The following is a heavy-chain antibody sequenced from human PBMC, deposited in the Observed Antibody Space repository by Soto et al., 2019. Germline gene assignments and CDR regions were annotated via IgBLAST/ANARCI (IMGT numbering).Heavy chain of an antibody. Sequence: GGSLRLSCAASGFTFSSYSMNWVRQAPGKGLEWVSSISSSSSYIYYADSVKGRFTISRDNAKNSLYLQMNSLRAEDTAVYYCARDAEQLVRYYYYGMDVWGQGTTVTVSS. V-gene: IGHV3-21*01. CDR2: ISSSSSYI. CDR3: ARDAEQLVRYYYYGMDV. CDR1: GFTFSSYS. J-gene: IGHJ6*02. D-gene: IGHD6-6*01.